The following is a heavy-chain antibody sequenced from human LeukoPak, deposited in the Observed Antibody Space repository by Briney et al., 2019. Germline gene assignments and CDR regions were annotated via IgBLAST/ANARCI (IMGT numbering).Heavy chain of an antibody. CDR1: GFTFSSYG. CDR2: ISGGGGDT. D-gene: IGHD2-2*01. J-gene: IGHJ4*02. V-gene: IGHV3-23*01. Sequence: GGSLRLSCAASGFTFSSYGMSRVRQAPGKGLEWVSVISGGGGDTYYADSVKGRFSISRDNSKNTLYLQMNSLRAEDTAVYYCAKGEVRFDYWGQGTLVTVSS. CDR3: AKGEVRFDY.